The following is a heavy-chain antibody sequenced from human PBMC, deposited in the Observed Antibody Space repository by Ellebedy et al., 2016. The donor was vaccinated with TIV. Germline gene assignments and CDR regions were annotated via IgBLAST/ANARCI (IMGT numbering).Heavy chain of an antibody. CDR2: VYWDGSK. Sequence: SGPTLVTPTQTLTLTCSFSGFSLSSNAVGVSWIRQTPGKSLEWLTLVYWDGSKVYSPSLESRLTITEDTSKNQVVLTMTNMDPVDTATYYCAHHLGELLYAFDIWGQGTMVTVSS. CDR3: AHHLGELLYAFDI. D-gene: IGHD2-2*01. CDR1: GFSLSSNAVG. J-gene: IGHJ3*02. V-gene: IGHV2-5*02.